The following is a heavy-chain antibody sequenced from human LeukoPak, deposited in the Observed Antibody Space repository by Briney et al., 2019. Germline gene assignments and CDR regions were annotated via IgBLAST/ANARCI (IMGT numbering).Heavy chain of an antibody. Sequence: SVKVSCKASGGTFSSYAISWVRQAPGQGLEWMGMIIPIFGTANYAQKFQGRVTITTDESTSTAYMELSRLRSEDTAVYYCARDRGYSYVQDAFDIWGQGTMVTVSS. CDR1: GGTFSSYA. J-gene: IGHJ3*02. V-gene: IGHV1-69*05. D-gene: IGHD5-18*01. CDR3: ARDRGYSYVQDAFDI. CDR2: IIPIFGTA.